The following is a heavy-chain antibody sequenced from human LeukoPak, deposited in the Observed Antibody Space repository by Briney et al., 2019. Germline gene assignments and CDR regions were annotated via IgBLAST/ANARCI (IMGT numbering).Heavy chain of an antibody. CDR1: GYTFTSYG. CDR3: VRDPSYDSSGYPNWFDP. V-gene: IGHV1-18*01. J-gene: IGHJ5*02. Sequence: ASVKVSCKASGYTFTSYGITWVRLAPGQGLEWMGWISAYNGNTNYAQMFQGRVIMTTDTSTNTAYMELRSLRADDTAMYYCVRDPSYDSSGYPNWFDPWGQGTLVTVSS. CDR2: ISAYNGNT. D-gene: IGHD3-22*01.